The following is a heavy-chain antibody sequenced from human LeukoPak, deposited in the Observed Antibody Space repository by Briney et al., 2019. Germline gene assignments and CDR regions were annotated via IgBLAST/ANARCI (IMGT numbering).Heavy chain of an antibody. CDR3: AREATYDFWNPGEY. CDR2: ISSSSSYI. CDR1: GFTFSSYS. J-gene: IGHJ4*02. V-gene: IGHV3-21*01. D-gene: IGHD3-3*01. Sequence: GGSLRLSCAASGFTFSSYSMNWVRQAPGKGLEWVSSISSSSSYIYYADSVKGRFTISRENAKNSLYLQMNSLRAEDTAVYYCAREATYDFWNPGEYWGQGTLVTVSS.